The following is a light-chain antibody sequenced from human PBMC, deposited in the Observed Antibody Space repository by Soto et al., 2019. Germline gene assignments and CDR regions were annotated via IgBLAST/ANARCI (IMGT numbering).Light chain of an antibody. Sequence: DIQMTQSPSTLSASVGDRVTITCRASQYISSWLAWYQQKPGKAPKLRIYKASSLESGVPSRFSGSGSGTEFTLTISSLQPDDSATYYCQQYNSQRTFGQGTKVEIK. CDR3: QQYNSQRT. V-gene: IGKV1-5*03. J-gene: IGKJ1*01. CDR1: QYISSW. CDR2: KAS.